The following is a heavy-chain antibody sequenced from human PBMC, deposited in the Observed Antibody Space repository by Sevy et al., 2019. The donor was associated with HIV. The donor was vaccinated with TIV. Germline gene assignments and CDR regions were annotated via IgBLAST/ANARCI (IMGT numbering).Heavy chain of an antibody. V-gene: IGHV3-23*01. CDR2: ISGSGGST. J-gene: IGHJ3*02. CDR1: GFTFSSYA. D-gene: IGHD3-22*01. Sequence: GGSLRLSCAASGFTFSSYAMSWVRQAPGKGLEWVSAISGSGGSTYYADSVKGRFTISRDNSKNTQYLQMNSLRAADTAVYYCAKEYYYGSSGSVGAFDIWGQGTMVTVSS. CDR3: AKEYYYGSSGSVGAFDI.